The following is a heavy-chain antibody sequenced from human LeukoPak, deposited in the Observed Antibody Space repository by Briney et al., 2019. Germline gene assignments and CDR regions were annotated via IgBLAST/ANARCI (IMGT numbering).Heavy chain of an antibody. CDR1: GYTLTELS. J-gene: IGHJ4*02. Sequence: ASVKVSCKVSGYTLTELSMHWVRQAPGQGLEWMGWINPNSGGTNYAQKFQGRVTMTRDTSISTAYMELSRLRSDDTAVYYCASWAAAGNDYFDYWGQGTLVTVSS. D-gene: IGHD6-13*01. CDR3: ASWAAAGNDYFDY. CDR2: INPNSGGT. V-gene: IGHV1-2*02.